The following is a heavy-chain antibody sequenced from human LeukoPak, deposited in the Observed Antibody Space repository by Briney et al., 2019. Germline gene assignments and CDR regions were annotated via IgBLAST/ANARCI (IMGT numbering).Heavy chain of an antibody. CDR2: IYYSGST. J-gene: IGHJ6*03. D-gene: IGHD2-15*01. CDR1: GGSISSYY. Sequence: SETLSLTCTVSGGSISSYYWSWIRQPPGKGLEWIGYIYYSGSTNYNPSLKSRVTISLDTSKNQFSLKLSSVTAADTAVYYCARERYLDSSSLYYYYMDVWGKGTTVTVSS. CDR3: ARERYLDSSSLYYYYMDV. V-gene: IGHV4-59*01.